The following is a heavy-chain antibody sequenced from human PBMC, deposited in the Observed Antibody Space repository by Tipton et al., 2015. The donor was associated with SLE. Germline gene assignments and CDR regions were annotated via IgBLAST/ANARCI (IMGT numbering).Heavy chain of an antibody. CDR1: GFSVSSNY. CDR2: IYSGGTT. J-gene: IGHJ6*02. Sequence: SLRLSCAASGFSVSSNYMNWVRQAPGTGLEWVSLIYSGGTTYYADSVKGRFTISRDDSKNTLYLQMNSLRAEDTAVYYCARDLWYYGMDVWGQGTTVTVSS. CDR3: ARDLWYYGMDV. D-gene: IGHD2-21*01. V-gene: IGHV3-53*01.